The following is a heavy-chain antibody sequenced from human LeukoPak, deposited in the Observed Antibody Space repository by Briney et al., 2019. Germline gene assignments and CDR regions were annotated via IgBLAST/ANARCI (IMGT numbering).Heavy chain of an antibody. V-gene: IGHV3-66*01. CDR2: IYGGGST. D-gene: IGHD6-13*01. CDR3: ARDRQQLFDY. CDR1: GFTVSSNY. J-gene: IGHJ4*02. Sequence: PGGSLRLSCAASGFTVSSNYRSWVRQAPGKGLEWVSVIYGGGSTYYADSAKGRFTISRDNAKNSLYLQRNSLRAEDTAVYYCARDRQQLFDYWGQGTLVTVSS.